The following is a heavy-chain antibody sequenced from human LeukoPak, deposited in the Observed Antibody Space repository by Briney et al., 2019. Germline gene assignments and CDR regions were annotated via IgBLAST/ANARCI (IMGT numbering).Heavy chain of an antibody. V-gene: IGHV3-11*04. CDR2: ISSSGSTI. J-gene: IGHJ4*02. CDR3: ARETSSGWYVDY. CDR1: GFNFSDYY. D-gene: IGHD6-19*01. Sequence: GGSLRLSCAASGFNFSDYYMSWIRQAPGKGLEWVSYISSSGSTIYYADSVKGRFTISRDNAKNSLYLQMNSLRAEDTAVYYCARETSSGWYVDYWGQGTLVTVSS.